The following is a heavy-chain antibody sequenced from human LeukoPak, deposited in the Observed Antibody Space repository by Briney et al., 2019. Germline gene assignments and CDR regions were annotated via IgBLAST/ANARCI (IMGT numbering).Heavy chain of an antibody. Sequence: ASVKVSCKASGYTFTSYYMHWVRQAPGQGLEWMGIINPSGGSTSYAQKFQGRVTMTRDTSTSTVYMELSCLRSEDTAVYYCARDLTPSKILSHFDYWGQGTLVTVSS. J-gene: IGHJ4*02. CDR2: INPSGGST. CDR3: ARDLTPSKILSHFDY. V-gene: IGHV1-46*01. D-gene: IGHD2-15*01. CDR1: GYTFTSYY.